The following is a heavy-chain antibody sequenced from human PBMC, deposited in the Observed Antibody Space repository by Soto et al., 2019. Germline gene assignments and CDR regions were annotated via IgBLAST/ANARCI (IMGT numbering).Heavy chain of an antibody. D-gene: IGHD4-4*01. CDR3: AKGAPPRTLYASNWYAFDH. CDR1: GFVFSNYA. V-gene: IGHV3-23*01. J-gene: IGHJ4*02. Sequence: GGSLRLSCEASGFVFSNYAMGWVRQAPGKGLEWVSMISNSFDTTYYADSVEGRFIISRDNSRKTVFLQMSGLTVEDTAVYYCAKGAPPRTLYASNWYAFDHWGQGTLVTVSS. CDR2: ISNSFDTT.